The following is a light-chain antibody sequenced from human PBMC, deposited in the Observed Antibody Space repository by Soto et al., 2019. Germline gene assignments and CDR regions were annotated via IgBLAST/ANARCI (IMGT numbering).Light chain of an antibody. CDR2: GAS. CDR3: QQYNNWPQV. V-gene: IGKV3-15*01. J-gene: IGKJ1*01. Sequence: EIVMTQSPATLSVSPGERATLSCRASQSIRNNLGWYQQKPGQPPRLLIYGASTRATGIPARFSGSGSGTEFTLTISSLQSEDFAVYYCQQYNNWPQVFGQGTKVEIK. CDR1: QSIRNN.